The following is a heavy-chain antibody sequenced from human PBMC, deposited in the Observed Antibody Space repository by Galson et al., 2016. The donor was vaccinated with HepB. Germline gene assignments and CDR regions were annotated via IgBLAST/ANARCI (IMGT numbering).Heavy chain of an antibody. CDR3: ARLRGLYDILTGEPYYYYGLDV. J-gene: IGHJ6*02. D-gene: IGHD3-9*01. V-gene: IGHV1-69*13. CDR1: GGPFTIYG. CDR2: FMSLFETA. Sequence: SVKVSCKASGGPFTIYGINWVRQAPGQGLEWMGGFMSLFETANYAQKFQGRLTIIADEATTTSYMELSTLRSEDTAVYFCARLRGLYDILTGEPYYYYGLDVWGQGTTVTVSS.